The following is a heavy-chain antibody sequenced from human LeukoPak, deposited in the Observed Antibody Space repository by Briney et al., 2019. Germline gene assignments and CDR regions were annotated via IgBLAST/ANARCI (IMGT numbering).Heavy chain of an antibody. CDR2: VSGRGGGP. CDR3: AILPYYDILTGYSPPYYYYGMDV. D-gene: IGHD3-9*01. J-gene: IGHJ6*02. Sequence: PGGSLRLSCAASGFPFSSYAMRWVREARGKAREWVSAVSGRGGGPYYADSVKGRFTISRDNSKNTLYLQMNSLRAEDTAVYYCAILPYYDILTGYSPPYYYYGMDVWGQGTTVTVSS. V-gene: IGHV3-23*01. CDR1: GFPFSSYA.